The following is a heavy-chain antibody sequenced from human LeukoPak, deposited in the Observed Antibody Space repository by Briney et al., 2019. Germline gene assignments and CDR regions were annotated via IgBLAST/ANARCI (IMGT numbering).Heavy chain of an antibody. V-gene: IGHV3-66*01. CDR2: IYSSGST. D-gene: IGHD6-19*01. CDR3: ARITSKVSLGGGWYFDY. Sequence: PGGSLRLSCATSGFSVRTNYMSWVRQAPGKGLEWVSVIYSSGSTYYPDSVKGRLTITRDDSQNPLDLQMNSLRAEDTAVYYCARITSKVSLGGGWYFDYWGQGTVVTVSS. CDR1: GFSVRTNY. J-gene: IGHJ4*02.